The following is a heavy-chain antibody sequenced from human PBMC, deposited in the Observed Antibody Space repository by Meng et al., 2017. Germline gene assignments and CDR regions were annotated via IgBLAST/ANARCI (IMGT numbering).Heavy chain of an antibody. Sequence: SETLSLTCAVYGGSFSGYYWSWIRQPPGKGLEWIGEINHSGSTNYNPSLKSRVTISVDTSKNQFSLKLSSVTAADTAVYYCARGAMSSMTTVTTGSYYFDCWGQGTLVTVSS. CDR3: ARGAMSSMTTVTTGSYYFDC. V-gene: IGHV4-34*01. CDR2: INHSGST. CDR1: GGSFSGYY. D-gene: IGHD4-17*01. J-gene: IGHJ4*02.